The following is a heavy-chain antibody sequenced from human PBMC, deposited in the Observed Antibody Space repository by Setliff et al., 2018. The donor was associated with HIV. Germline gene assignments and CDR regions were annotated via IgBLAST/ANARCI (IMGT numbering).Heavy chain of an antibody. CDR3: ARGRDGYSLGNFDF. Sequence: SETLSLTCSVSGGSMSSYCWTWIRQSAGKGLEWIGHIYSTGTTNYNSSLKSRLTMSIEPSKNQFSLGLRSLTAADTAVYYCARGRDGYSLGNFDFWGQGTLVTVSS. D-gene: IGHD2-21*02. CDR2: IYSTGTT. CDR1: GGSMSSYC. J-gene: IGHJ4*02. V-gene: IGHV4-4*07.